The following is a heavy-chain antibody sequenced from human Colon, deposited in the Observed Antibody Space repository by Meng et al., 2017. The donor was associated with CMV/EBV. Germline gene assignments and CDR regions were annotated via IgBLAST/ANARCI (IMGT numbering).Heavy chain of an antibody. D-gene: IGHD5-24*01. CDR2: IVPIFVTP. J-gene: IGHJ4*02. Sequence: QGQLGQAGDEVKKPGFSVKVSCRTSGGSFSNYAVSWVRQAPGQGLEWMGGIVPIFVTPNYAQKFQGRVTVTADESTSTAYMELSSLTSEDTAIYYCARARDRDGLYNFDSWGQGTLVTVSS. CDR3: ARARDRDGLYNFDS. V-gene: IGHV1-69*12. CDR1: GGSFSNYA.